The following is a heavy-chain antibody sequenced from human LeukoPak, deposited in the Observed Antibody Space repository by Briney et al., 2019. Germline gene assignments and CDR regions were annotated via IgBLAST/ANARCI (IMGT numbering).Heavy chain of an antibody. J-gene: IGHJ4*02. CDR1: EFIVSINY. Sequence: GGSLRLSCAVSEFIVSINYMTWVRQAPGKGLEWVSAISGSGGSTYYADSVKGRFTISRDNSKNTLYLQMNSLRAEDTAVYYCAKRGSVIGRGYFDYWGQGTLVTVSS. CDR2: ISGSGGST. CDR3: AKRGSVIGRGYFDY. V-gene: IGHV3-23*01. D-gene: IGHD2/OR15-2a*01.